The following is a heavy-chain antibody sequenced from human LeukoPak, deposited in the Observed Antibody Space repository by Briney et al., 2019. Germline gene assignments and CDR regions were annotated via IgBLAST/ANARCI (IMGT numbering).Heavy chain of an antibody. Sequence: SETLSLTCTVSGGSISSYYWSRIRQPPGKGLEWIGYIYYSGSTNYNPSLKSRVTISVDTSKNQFSLKLSSVTAADTAVYYCARGNSYGRTYYFDYWGQGTLVTVSS. D-gene: IGHD5-18*01. CDR2: IYYSGST. CDR1: GGSISSYY. J-gene: IGHJ4*02. V-gene: IGHV4-59*01. CDR3: ARGNSYGRTYYFDY.